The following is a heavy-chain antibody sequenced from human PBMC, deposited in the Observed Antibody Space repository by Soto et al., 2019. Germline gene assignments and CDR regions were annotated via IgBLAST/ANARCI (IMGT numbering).Heavy chain of an antibody. D-gene: IGHD3-10*01. CDR3: ARVWGGAFDI. V-gene: IGHV4-30-4*01. Sequence: SETLYLTCSVSSGSISSSDYYWSLVRQPPGKGLEKIGYINYSGRTYYKQSLKSLVSISIDTSKNQFSLRLTSVTAADTAVYYCARVWGGAFDIWGQGTMVS. J-gene: IGHJ3*02. CDR2: INYSGRT. CDR1: SGSISSSDYY.